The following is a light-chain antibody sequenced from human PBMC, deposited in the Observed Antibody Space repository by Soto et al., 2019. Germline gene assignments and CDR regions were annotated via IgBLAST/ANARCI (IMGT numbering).Light chain of an antibody. J-gene: IGLJ1*01. Sequence: QSVVTHKLSASGSPGQRVTISCSGGSSNLGINTVNWYQQLPGTAPKVLIHTDNERPSGVPDRFSGSKSGTSASLAINGLQSGDEADDYCVSYTSSTSYVFGTGTKVTVL. CDR2: TDN. V-gene: IGLV1-44*01. CDR3: VSYTSSTSYV. CDR1: SSNLGINT.